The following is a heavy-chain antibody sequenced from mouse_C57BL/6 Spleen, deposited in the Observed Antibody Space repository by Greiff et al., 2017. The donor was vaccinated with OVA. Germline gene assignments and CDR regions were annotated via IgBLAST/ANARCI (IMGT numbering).Heavy chain of an antibody. V-gene: IGHV1-82*01. CDR2: IYPGDGDT. CDR3: AKIYYGYDVDY. J-gene: IGHJ2*01. Sequence: VQLQQSGPELVKPGASVKISCKASGYAFSSSWMNWVKQRPGKGLEWIGRIYPGDGDTNYNGKFKGKATLTADKSSSTAYMQLSSLTSEDSAVYFCAKIYYGYDVDYWGQGTTLTVSS. D-gene: IGHD2-2*01. CDR1: GYAFSSSW.